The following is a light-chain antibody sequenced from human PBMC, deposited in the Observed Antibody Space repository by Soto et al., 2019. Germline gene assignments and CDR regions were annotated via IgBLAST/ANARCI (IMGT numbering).Light chain of an antibody. CDR1: QGVTSS. CDR3: QQYIHWPRT. CDR2: DVS. J-gene: IGKJ1*01. V-gene: IGKV3-15*01. Sequence: ETVMTQSPATLSVSPGERATLSCRASQGVTSSLAWYQQTPGQAPRLLIYDVSTRATGIPARFSGSGSGTEFTITISSLQTEDFTVYYCQQYIHWPRTFGQGTRVET.